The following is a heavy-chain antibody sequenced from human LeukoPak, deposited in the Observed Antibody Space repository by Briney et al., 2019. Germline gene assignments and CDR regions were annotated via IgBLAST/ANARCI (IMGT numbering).Heavy chain of an antibody. CDR2: IYYSGST. CDR1: GGSISSYY. CDR3: ARARSYGGNVDY. J-gene: IGHJ4*02. D-gene: IGHD4-23*01. Sequence: SETLSLTCTVSGGSISSYYWGWIRQPPGKGLEWIGYIYYSGSTNYNPSLKSRVTISVDTSKNQFSLKLSSVTAADTAVYYRARARSYGGNVDYWGQGTLVTVSS. V-gene: IGHV4-59*01.